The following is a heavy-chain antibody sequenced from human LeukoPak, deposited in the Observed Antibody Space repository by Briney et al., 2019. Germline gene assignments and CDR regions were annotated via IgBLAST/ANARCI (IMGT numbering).Heavy chain of an antibody. Sequence: SETLSLTCSVSGGSITSSSYYWGWIRQPPEKGLEWIGSIYYTGGTYYSPSLKSRVTISVDTSKNQFSLKLSSVTAADTAVYYCATVRGYSGSYFHGYFDYWGQGTLVTVSS. CDR1: GGSITSSSYY. CDR3: ATVRGYSGSYFHGYFDY. J-gene: IGHJ4*02. D-gene: IGHD1-26*01. V-gene: IGHV4-39*01. CDR2: IYYTGGT.